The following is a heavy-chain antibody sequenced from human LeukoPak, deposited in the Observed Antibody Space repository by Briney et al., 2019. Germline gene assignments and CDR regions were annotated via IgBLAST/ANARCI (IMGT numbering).Heavy chain of an antibody. J-gene: IGHJ4*02. CDR3: ARPSRDGYNYDFDY. V-gene: IGHV4-39*01. CDR2: IYYSGST. CDR1: GGSISSSSYY. Sequence: PSENLSLTCTVSGGSISSSSYYWGWIRQPPGKGLEWIGSIYYSGSTYYNPSLKSRVTIFVDTSKNQFSLKLSSVTAADTAVYYCARPSRDGYNYDFDYWGQGTLVTVSS. D-gene: IGHD5-24*01.